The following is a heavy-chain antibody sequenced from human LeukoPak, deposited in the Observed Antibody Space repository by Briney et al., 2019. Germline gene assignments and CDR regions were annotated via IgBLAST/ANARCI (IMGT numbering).Heavy chain of an antibody. J-gene: IGHJ3*02. CDR3: ARVFHERGGDSLTHGFDM. D-gene: IGHD5-18*01. CDR1: GGSISSGDYY. V-gene: IGHV4-30-4*01. CDR2: INHRGGT. Sequence: KASQTLSLTCTVSGGSISSGDYYWSWIRQPPGKGPGWIGEINHRGGTNYNPSLKSRVTISVDTFKNQFSLKRSTVTAADTAMYYCARVFHERGGDSLTHGFDMWGQGTMVIISS.